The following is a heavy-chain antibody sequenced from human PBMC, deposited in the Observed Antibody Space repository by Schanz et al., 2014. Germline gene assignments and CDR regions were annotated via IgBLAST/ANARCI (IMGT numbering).Heavy chain of an antibody. D-gene: IGHD3-10*01. CDR3: ARDNYYGSGSCAY. CDR1: GFTFSSYA. V-gene: IGHV3-23*04. Sequence: EVQLVESGGGLVKPGGSLRLSCAASGFTFSSYAMSWVRQAPGKGLEWVSTISASGGSTYYADSVKGRFTISRDNAKNSMYLHMKSLRGEDTAVYYCARDNYYGSGSCAYWGQGTLVTVSS. CDR2: ISASGGST. J-gene: IGHJ4*02.